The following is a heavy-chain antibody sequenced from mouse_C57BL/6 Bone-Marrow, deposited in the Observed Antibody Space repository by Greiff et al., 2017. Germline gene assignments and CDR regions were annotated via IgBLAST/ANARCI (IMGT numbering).Heavy chain of an antibody. CDR3: SRCPIYYYCSIYSRDYFDY. CDR1: GYTFTGYW. V-gene: IGHV1-9*01. Sequence: QVQLQQSGAELVKPGASVKFSCKATGYTFTGYWIEWVKQRPGHGLEWIGEIFPGSGSTKYNEKFKGKATFTADPASNTAYMQLSSLTSEDSAIYYCSRCPIYYYCSIYSRDYFDYWGQGTTLTVSS. D-gene: IGHD1-1*01. CDR2: IFPGSGST. J-gene: IGHJ2*01.